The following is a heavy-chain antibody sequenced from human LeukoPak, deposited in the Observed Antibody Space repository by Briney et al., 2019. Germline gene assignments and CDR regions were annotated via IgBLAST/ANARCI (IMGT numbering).Heavy chain of an antibody. D-gene: IGHD2-15*01. V-gene: IGHV3-21*01. CDR3: ARSISGGTCVDY. CDR2: ISTSSSYI. J-gene: IGHJ4*02. CDR1: GFTFSSYN. Sequence: GGSLRLSCAASGFTFSSYNMNWVRQAPGKGLEWISSISTSSSYIYYADSVKGRFTISRDNAKNSLFLQMNSLRAEDTAVYYCARSISGGTCVDYWGQGTLVTVSS.